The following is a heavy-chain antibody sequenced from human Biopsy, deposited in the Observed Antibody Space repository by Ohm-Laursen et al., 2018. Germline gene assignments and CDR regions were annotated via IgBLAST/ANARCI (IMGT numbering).Heavy chain of an antibody. CDR2: ISHTGYT. Sequence: SETLSLTCTVPGGSIGGSGDYWSWIRQPPGKGLEWIGHISHTGYTSYKSSLKSRVTISLDTSRKHFSLRLTSLAAADTAVYYCARGSNEYGGLYFPHWGQGTLVTVSS. CDR1: GGSIGGSGDY. V-gene: IGHV4-61*03. J-gene: IGHJ1*01. D-gene: IGHD4-23*01. CDR3: ARGSNEYGGLYFPH.